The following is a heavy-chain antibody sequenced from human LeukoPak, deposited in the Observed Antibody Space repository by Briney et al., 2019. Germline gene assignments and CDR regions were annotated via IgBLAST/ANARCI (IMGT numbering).Heavy chain of an antibody. CDR2: IYYSGST. Sequence: SETLSLTCTVSGGSISSSSYYWGWIRQPPGKGLEWIGSIYYSGSTYYNPSLKSRVTISVDTSKNQFSLKLSSVTAADTAVNYCARLRSGWFDPWGQGTLVTVSS. CDR3: ARLRSGWFDP. CDR1: GGSISSSSYY. V-gene: IGHV4-39*01. D-gene: IGHD3-10*01. J-gene: IGHJ5*02.